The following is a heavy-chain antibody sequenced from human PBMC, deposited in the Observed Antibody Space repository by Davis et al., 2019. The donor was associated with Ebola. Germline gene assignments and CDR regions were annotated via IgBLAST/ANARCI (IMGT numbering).Heavy chain of an antibody. V-gene: IGHV3-23*01. CDR3: AKAKKVGATAPFDS. D-gene: IGHD1-26*01. J-gene: IGHJ4*02. CDR2: LSGSAFAS. CDR1: GFPFSSYG. Sequence: PGGSLRLSCAASGFPFSSYGMGWVRQAPGKGLELVTSLSGSAFASYYADSVKGRFTVSRDNSKNTLYLEMNSLRGDDTAVYYCAKAKKVGATAPFDSWGQGTLVTVSS.